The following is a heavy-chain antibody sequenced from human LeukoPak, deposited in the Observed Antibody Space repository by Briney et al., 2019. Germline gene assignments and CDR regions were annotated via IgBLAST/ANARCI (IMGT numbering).Heavy chain of an antibody. CDR2: MSSSGTTV. CDR1: GFTFSDYH. V-gene: IGHV3-11*01. CDR3: ATRGTYHDY. J-gene: IGHJ4*02. D-gene: IGHD3-16*02. Sequence: PGGSLRLSCAASGFTFSDYHMSWIRQAPGKGLEWVSYMSSSGTTVYHADSVKGRFTISRDNAKKSLYLQMNSLRAEDTAVYYCATRGTYHDYWGQGTLVTVSS.